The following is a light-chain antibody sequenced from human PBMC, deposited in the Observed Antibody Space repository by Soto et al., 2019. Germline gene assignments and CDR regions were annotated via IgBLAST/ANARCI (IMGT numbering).Light chain of an antibody. Sequence: DNVMTQTPLSLSVTPGQPASISCKSSQSLLNSGEKTYFYWYLQKPGQPPQLLIYEVSKRSSGVPDRVSGSGSGTDFTLHISRVEAEDVGVYYCLQTTQFPWTFGQGTKVEIK. V-gene: IGKV2D-29*01. CDR1: QSLLNSGEKTY. CDR3: LQTTQFPWT. J-gene: IGKJ1*01. CDR2: EVS.